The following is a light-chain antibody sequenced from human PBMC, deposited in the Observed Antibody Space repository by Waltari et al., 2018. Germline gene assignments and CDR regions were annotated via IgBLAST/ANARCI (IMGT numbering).Light chain of an antibody. Sequence: QSALTQPASVSGSPGQTITLSCTGTRRDVGGYNYVSWYQQHPGKAPKLMIYDVSNRPSGVSNRFSGSKSCNTASLTISGLQAEDEADYYCSSYTSSSTLVFGGGTKLTVL. J-gene: IGLJ2*01. CDR1: RRDVGGYNY. CDR3: SSYTSSSTLV. V-gene: IGLV2-14*03. CDR2: DVS.